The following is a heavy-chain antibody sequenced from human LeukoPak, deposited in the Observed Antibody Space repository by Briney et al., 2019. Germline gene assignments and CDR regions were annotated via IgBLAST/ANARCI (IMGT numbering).Heavy chain of an antibody. CDR1: GYTFTSYA. CDR2: ISAYNGNT. D-gene: IGHD3-10*01. J-gene: IGHJ4*02. CDR3: ARGGDIYYGSGELGDY. V-gene: IGHV1-18*01. Sequence: ASVKVSCKASGYTFTSYAMNWVRQAPGQGLEWMGWISAYNGNTNYAQKLQGRVTMTTDTSTSTAYMELRSLRSDDTAVYYCARGGDIYYGSGELGDYWGQGTLVTVSS.